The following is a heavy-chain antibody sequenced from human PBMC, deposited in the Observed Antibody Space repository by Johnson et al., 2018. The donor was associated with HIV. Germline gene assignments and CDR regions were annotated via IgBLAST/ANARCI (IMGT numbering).Heavy chain of an antibody. Sequence: VQLVESGGGVLRPVGSLRLSCAASGFTFDDYGMSWVRQAPGKGLEWVSVIYSGGSTYYADSVKGRFTISRDNSKNSLYLQMNSLRAEDTAVYYCAKDRETFLEWLDAFDIWGQGTMVTVSS. CDR1: GFTFDDYG. V-gene: IGHV3-20*04. J-gene: IGHJ3*02. D-gene: IGHD3-3*02. CDR2: IYSGGST. CDR3: AKDRETFLEWLDAFDI.